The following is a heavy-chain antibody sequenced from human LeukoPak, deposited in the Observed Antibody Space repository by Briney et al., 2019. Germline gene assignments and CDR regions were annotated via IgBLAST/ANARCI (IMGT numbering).Heavy chain of an antibody. J-gene: IGHJ5*02. V-gene: IGHV4-30-4*01. Sequence: PSQTLSLTCTVSGGSISSGDYCWSWIRQPPGKGLEWIGYMYYSGSTYYNPSLKSRATISVDTSKKQFSLKLSSVTAADTAVYYCARPYYYDSRIDPWGQGTLVTVSS. CDR3: ARPYYYDSRIDP. CDR1: GGSISSGDYC. D-gene: IGHD3-22*01. CDR2: MYYSGST.